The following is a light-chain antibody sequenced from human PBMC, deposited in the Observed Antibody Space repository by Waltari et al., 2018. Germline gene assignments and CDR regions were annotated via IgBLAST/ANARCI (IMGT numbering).Light chain of an antibody. Sequence: DIQMTQSPSTLSASVGDTVTITCRASQSISSWLAWFQQKPGQAPKLLIYKASNLESGVPSRFSGSGSGTEFSLTISSLQPDDFATYYCQQYNSYSWTFGQGTKVEIK. J-gene: IGKJ1*01. CDR3: QQYNSYSWT. V-gene: IGKV1-5*03. CDR1: QSISSW. CDR2: KAS.